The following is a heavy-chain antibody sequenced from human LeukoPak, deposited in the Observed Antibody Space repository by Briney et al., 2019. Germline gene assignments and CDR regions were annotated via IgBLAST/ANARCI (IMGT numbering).Heavy chain of an antibody. Sequence: ASVKVSCKASGYTFTGYYMHWVRQAPGQGLEWMGWISAYNGNTNYAQKLQGRVTMTTDTSTSTAYMELRSLRSDDTAVYYCARVPASAAADYWGQGTLVTVSS. J-gene: IGHJ4*02. D-gene: IGHD6-13*01. CDR3: ARVPASAAADY. CDR2: ISAYNGNT. CDR1: GYTFTGYY. V-gene: IGHV1-18*04.